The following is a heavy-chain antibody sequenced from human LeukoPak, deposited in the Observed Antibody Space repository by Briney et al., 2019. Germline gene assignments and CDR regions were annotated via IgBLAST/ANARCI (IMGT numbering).Heavy chain of an antibody. CDR1: GFTFRSYW. D-gene: IGHD5-12*01. CDR2: INQGGSVK. J-gene: IGHJ4*02. V-gene: IGHV3-7*01. Sequence: GRSLRLSCAASGFTFRSYWMSWVRQAPGKGLEWVANINQGGSVKYYVDSVKGRFTISRDDAKNSLYVQMNSLRDEDTAVYYCARVGYSGWNLEYWGQGTLVTVSS. CDR3: ARVGYSGWNLEY.